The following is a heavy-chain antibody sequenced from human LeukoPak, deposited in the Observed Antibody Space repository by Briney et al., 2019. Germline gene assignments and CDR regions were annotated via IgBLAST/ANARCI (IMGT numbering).Heavy chain of an antibody. D-gene: IGHD6-6*01. Sequence: PETPSLTSAVYGGSSSGYYWSWIRQPPGERLEWIGEMNHSRSTNYNPCLKSRVTLSVDTSQNQVSLKLSSVTAADTAVYYCARLLLWYSGSSLWAFDIWGQGTMVTVSS. CDR1: GGSSSGYY. J-gene: IGHJ3*02. CDR2: MNHSRST. V-gene: IGHV4-34*01. CDR3: ARLLLWYSGSSLWAFDI.